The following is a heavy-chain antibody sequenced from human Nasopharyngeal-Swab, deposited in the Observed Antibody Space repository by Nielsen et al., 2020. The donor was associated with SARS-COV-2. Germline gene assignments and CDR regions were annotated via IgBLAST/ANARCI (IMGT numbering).Heavy chain of an antibody. D-gene: IGHD2-8*01. CDR1: GFTFGDYA. V-gene: IGHV3-49*03. CDR3: NSYCTNGVCYTKYYGMDV. Sequence: GESLKISCTASGFTFGDYAMSWFRQAPGKGLEWVGFIRSKAYGGTTEYAASVKGRFTISRDDSKSIAYLQMNSLKTEDTVVYYCNSYCTNGVCYTKYYGMDVWGQGTTVTVSS. CDR2: IRSKAYGGTT. J-gene: IGHJ6*02.